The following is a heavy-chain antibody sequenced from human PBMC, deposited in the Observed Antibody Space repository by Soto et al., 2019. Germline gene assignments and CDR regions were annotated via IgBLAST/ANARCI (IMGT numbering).Heavy chain of an antibody. J-gene: IGHJ4*02. D-gene: IGHD2-15*01. CDR3: AKTPDPNSGGSFAMPY. CDR2: ISWNSGSI. Sequence: PGGSLRLSCAASGFTFYDYAMHWVRQAPGKGLEWVSGISWNSGSIGYADSVKGRFTISRDNAKNSLYLQMNSLRAEDTALYYCAKTPDPNSGGSFAMPYWGQGTLVTVSS. CDR1: GFTFYDYA. V-gene: IGHV3-9*01.